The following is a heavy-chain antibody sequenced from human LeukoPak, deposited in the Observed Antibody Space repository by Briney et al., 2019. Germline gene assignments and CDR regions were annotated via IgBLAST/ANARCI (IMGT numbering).Heavy chain of an antibody. CDR1: GYTFTSYD. CDR2: MNPNSGNT. Sequence: GASVEVSCKASGYTFTSYDINWVRQATGQGLEWMGWMNPNSGNTGYAQKFQGRVTMTRNTSISTAYMELSRLRSDDTAVYYCARDQGRGYSYGLYYFDYWGQGTLVTVSS. D-gene: IGHD5-18*01. V-gene: IGHV1-8*01. J-gene: IGHJ4*02. CDR3: ARDQGRGYSYGLYYFDY.